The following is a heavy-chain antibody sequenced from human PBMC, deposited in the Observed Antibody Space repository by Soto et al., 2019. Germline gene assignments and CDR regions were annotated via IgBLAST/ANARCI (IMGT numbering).Heavy chain of an antibody. J-gene: IGHJ4*02. V-gene: IGHV4-31*03. Sequence: LSLTCTVSGGSISSGGYYWSWIRQHPGKGLEWIGYIYYRGSTYYNPSLKSRLTISVDTSENQFSLKLSSVTAADTAVYYCARWRQTPLAHFDYWGQGTLVTVSS. CDR1: GGSISSGGYY. CDR3: ARWRQTPLAHFDY. D-gene: IGHD3-3*01. CDR2: IYYRGST.